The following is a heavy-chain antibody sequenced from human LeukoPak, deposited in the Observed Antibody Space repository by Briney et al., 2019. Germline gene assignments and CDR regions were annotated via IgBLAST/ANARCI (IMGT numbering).Heavy chain of an antibody. D-gene: IGHD5-18*01. CDR3: ARGVRRYSYGKIDY. CDR1: GYAFTGYY. V-gene: IGHV1-2*02. J-gene: IGHJ4*02. Sequence: GASVKVSCKASGYAFTGYYMHWVRQAPGQGLEWMGWINPNSGGTNYAQKFQGRVTMTRDTSISTAYMELSRLRSDDTAVYYCARGVRRYSYGKIDYWGQGTLVTVSS. CDR2: INPNSGGT.